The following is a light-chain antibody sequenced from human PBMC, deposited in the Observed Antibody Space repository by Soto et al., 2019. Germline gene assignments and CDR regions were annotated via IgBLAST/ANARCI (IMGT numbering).Light chain of an antibody. CDR2: GAS. Sequence: DIQMTQSPSTLSASVGDRVTITCRASQSISSWLAWYQQKPGKAPKLLLYGASTLQSGVPSRFSGSGSGTDFTLTISSLHPEDVATYYCQNYHSAPWTFGQGTKVDIK. V-gene: IGKV1-27*01. CDR1: QSISSW. CDR3: QNYHSAPWT. J-gene: IGKJ1*01.